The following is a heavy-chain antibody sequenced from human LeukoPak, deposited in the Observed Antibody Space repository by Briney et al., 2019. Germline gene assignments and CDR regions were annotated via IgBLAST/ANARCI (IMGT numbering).Heavy chain of an antibody. Sequence: SETLSLTCAVYGGSFSGYYWSWIRQPPGKGLEWIGEINRSGSTNYNPSLKSRVTIPVDTSKNQFSLKLSSVTAADTAVYYCARGSDTAMVDYYYYGMDVWGQGTTVTVSS. CDR2: INRSGST. V-gene: IGHV4-34*01. CDR1: GGSFSGYY. J-gene: IGHJ6*02. D-gene: IGHD5-18*01. CDR3: ARGSDTAMVDYYYYGMDV.